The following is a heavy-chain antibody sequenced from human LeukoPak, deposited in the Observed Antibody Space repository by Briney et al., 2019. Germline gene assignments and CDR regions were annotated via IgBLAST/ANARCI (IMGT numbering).Heavy chain of an antibody. CDR2: IYYSGST. CDR1: GASLNYYY. J-gene: IGHJ4*02. CDR3: ARHQITTVVTGLLDY. V-gene: IGHV4-59*08. D-gene: IGHD4-23*01. Sequence: SETLSLTCTVSGASLNYYYWSWVRQPPGKGLEWIGYIYYSGSTNYSPSLKSRVTILVDTSKNQFSLKLSSVTAADTAVYYCARHQITTVVTGLLDYWSQGTLVAVSP.